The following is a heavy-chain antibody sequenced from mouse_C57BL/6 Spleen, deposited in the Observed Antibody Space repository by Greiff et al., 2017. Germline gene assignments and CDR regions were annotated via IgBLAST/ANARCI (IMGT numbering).Heavy chain of an antibody. CDR3: TREILLDY. V-gene: IGHV1-15*01. CDR1: GYTFTDYE. J-gene: IGHJ4*01. Sequence: VKLMESGAELVRPGASVTLSCKASGYTFTDYEMHWVKQTPVHGLEWIGAIDPETGGTAYNQKFKGKAILTADKSSSTAYMELRSLTSEDSAVYYCTREILLDYWGQGTSVTVSS. CDR2: IDPETGGT.